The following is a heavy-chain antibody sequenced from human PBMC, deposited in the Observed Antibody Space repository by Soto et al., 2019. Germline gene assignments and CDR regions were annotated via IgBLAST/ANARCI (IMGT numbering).Heavy chain of an antibody. Sequence: GGSLRLSCAASGFTCSNYWMHWVRQAPGKGLVWVSVINSDGSSTNYADSVKGRFTISRDNAKNTLYLQMNSLRAEDTAMYYCARALLRSRYYDSSGYYQFDYWGQGTLVTVSS. J-gene: IGHJ4*02. CDR2: INSDGSST. D-gene: IGHD3-22*01. CDR3: ARALLRSRYYDSSGYYQFDY. CDR1: GFTCSNYW. V-gene: IGHV3-74*01.